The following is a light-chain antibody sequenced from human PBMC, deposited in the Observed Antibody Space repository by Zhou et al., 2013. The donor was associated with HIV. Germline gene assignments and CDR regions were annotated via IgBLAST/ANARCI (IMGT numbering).Light chain of an antibody. CDR1: QSISNY. CDR2: GAS. J-gene: IGKJ5*01. V-gene: IGKV1-39*01. Sequence: DIQMTQSPSSLSASVGDRVTITCRASQSISNYLNWYQQKPGKAPKLLIYGASSLQSGVPSRFSGSGSGTDFTLAISSLQPEDFATYYCQQSYRTPPITFGQRARLEIK. CDR3: QQSYRTPPIT.